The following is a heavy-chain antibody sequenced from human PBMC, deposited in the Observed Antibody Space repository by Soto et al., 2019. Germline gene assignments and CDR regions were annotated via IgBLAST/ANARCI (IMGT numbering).Heavy chain of an antibody. CDR1: GGTFSTSA. J-gene: IGHJ6*02. V-gene: IGHV1-69*12. D-gene: IGHD5-18*01. Sequence: QVQLEQSGAEVKQPGSSVRVSCKASGGTFSTSAISWVRQAPGKGLEWMGGIIPIFRTPDYAQKFQGRVTVSADESTSTDYMELNVLRSDDTAVYYCARDKDRIQLGGNYYSILDVWGQGTTVTVSS. CDR3: ARDKDRIQLGGNYYSILDV. CDR2: IIPIFRTP.